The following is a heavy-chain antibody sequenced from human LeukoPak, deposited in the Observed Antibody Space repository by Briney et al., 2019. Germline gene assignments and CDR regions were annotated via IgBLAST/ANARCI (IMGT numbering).Heavy chain of an antibody. CDR3: ARGTRRYSSGWYPSSFDI. CDR1: GGSISSSSYY. Sequence: SETLSLTCTVSGGSISSSSYYWGWIRQPPGKGLEWIGEINHSGSTNYNPSLKSRVTISVDTSKNQFSLKLSSVTAADTAVYYCARGTRRYSSGWYPSSFDIWGQGTMVTVSS. J-gene: IGHJ3*02. CDR2: INHSGST. D-gene: IGHD6-19*01. V-gene: IGHV4-39*07.